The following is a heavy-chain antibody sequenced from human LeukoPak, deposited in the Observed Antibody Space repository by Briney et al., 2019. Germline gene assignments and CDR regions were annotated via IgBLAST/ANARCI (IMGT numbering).Heavy chain of an antibody. CDR2: ISHSGST. J-gene: IGHJ4*02. CDR1: GGSFSDYF. Sequence: SETLSLTCAVYGGSFSDYFWSWIRQPPGRGLEWIGEISHSGSTTYNPSLRSRVTISGDTSKKQFSLKLSSVTAADTAVYYCVTYYYGSSAPKRNYWGQGILVTVSS. CDR3: VTYYYGSSAPKRNY. V-gene: IGHV4-34*01. D-gene: IGHD3-22*01.